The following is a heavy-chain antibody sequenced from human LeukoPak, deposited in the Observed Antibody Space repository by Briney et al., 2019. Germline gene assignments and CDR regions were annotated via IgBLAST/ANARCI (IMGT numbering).Heavy chain of an antibody. CDR3: AGRHPASCLDY. J-gene: IGHJ4*02. CDR2: FSYDGSTK. V-gene: IGHV3-30-3*01. D-gene: IGHD2-15*01. CDR1: GFTLSSYN. Sequence: GGSLRLSCAASGFTLSSYNMHWVRQAPGKGLEWVAVFSYDGSTKYYADSVKGRFTISRDNSMNTLFLQMNRLRAEDTAMYYSAGRHPASCLDYSGQGAPGTASS.